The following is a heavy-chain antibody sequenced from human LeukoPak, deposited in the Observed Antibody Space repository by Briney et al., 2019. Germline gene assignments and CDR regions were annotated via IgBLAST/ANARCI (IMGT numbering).Heavy chain of an antibody. CDR1: GGTFSSYA. CDR3: ARDRIQLWLPFDY. CDR2: IIPILGIA. V-gene: IGHV1-69*04. Sequence: ASVKVSCKASGGTFSSYAISWVRQAPGQGLEWMGRIIPILGIANYAQKFQGRVTITADKSTSTAYMELSSLRSEDTAVYYCARDRIQLWLPFDYWGQGTLVTVSS. J-gene: IGHJ4*02. D-gene: IGHD5-18*01.